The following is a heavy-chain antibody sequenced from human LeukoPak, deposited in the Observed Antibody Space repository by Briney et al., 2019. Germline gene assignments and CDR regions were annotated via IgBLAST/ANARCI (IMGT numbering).Heavy chain of an antibody. CDR2: ISNDGSDK. CDR3: AKDRDIVVVPEALGY. V-gene: IGHV3-30*18. J-gene: IGHJ4*02. Sequence: GGSLRLSCAASGFTFSSYGMHWVRQAPGKGLEWVAVISNDGSDKYYADSVKGRFTISRDNSKNTLDLQMNSLRVEVTAVYYCAKDRDIVVVPEALGYWGPGTLVTVSS. CDR1: GFTFSSYG. D-gene: IGHD2-2*01.